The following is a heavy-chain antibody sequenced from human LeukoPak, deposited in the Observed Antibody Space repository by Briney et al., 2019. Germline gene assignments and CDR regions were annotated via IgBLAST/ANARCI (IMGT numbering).Heavy chain of an antibody. CDR3: ARARGYFDL. Sequence: SETLSLTCTVSGGSISSSSYYWGWIRQPPGKGLEWIGSIYYSGSTYYNPSLKSRVTISVDTSKNQFSLKLSSVTAADTGVYYCARARGYFDLWGRGTLVTVSS. CDR2: IYYSGST. D-gene: IGHD3-10*01. J-gene: IGHJ2*01. CDR1: GGSISSSSYY. V-gene: IGHV4-39*01.